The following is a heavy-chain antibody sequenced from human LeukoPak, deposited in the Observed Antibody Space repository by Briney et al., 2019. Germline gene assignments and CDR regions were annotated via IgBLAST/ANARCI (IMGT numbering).Heavy chain of an antibody. CDR2: IKQDGSEK. CDR3: ARDRHYYDSSGYYHQPDYYYGMDV. D-gene: IGHD3-22*01. J-gene: IGHJ6*02. Sequence: PGGSLRLSCAASGFTFRNYWMSWVRQAPGKGLEWVANIKQDGSEKYYVDSVKGRFTISRDNAKNSLYLQMNSLRAEDTAVYYCARDRHYYDSSGYYHQPDYYYGMDVWGQGTTVTVSS. V-gene: IGHV3-7*03. CDR1: GFTFRNYW.